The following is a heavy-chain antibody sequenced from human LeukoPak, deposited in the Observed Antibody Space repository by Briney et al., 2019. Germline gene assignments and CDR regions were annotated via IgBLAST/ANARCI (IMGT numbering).Heavy chain of an antibody. CDR3: ATDPWQGRGLLDY. CDR1: GFTFSSYA. D-gene: IGHD3-10*01. J-gene: IGHJ4*02. V-gene: IGHV3-30-3*01. Sequence: PGRSLRLSCAASGFTFSSYAMHWVRQAPGKGLEWVAVISYDGSNKYYADSVKGRFTISRDNSKNTLYLQMNSLRAEDTAVYYCATDPWQGRGLLDYWGQGTLVTVSS. CDR2: ISYDGSNK.